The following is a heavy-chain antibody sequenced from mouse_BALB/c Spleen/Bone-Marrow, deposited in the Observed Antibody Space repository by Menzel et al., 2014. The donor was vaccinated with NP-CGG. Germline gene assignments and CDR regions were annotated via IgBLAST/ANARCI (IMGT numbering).Heavy chain of an antibody. CDR2: IWSDGSA. J-gene: IGHJ4*01. Sequence: VQGVESGPGLVAHSQSLSITCTVSGFSLTSYDVHWVRQPPGKGLEWLVVIWSDGSATYNSVLKSRLSISKDNSKSQVFFKINSLQTDDTAMDYWARKKYGNYAMDYWGQGAAVTVAS. CDR3: ARKKYGNYAMDY. D-gene: IGHD2-10*02. V-gene: IGHV2-6*02. CDR1: GFSLTSYD.